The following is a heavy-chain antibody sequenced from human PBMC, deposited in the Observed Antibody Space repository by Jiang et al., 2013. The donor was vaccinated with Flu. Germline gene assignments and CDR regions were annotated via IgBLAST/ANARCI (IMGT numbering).Heavy chain of an antibody. V-gene: IGHV1-46*01. Sequence: GAEVKKPGASVKVSCKASGYTLTSYYMHWVRQAPGQGLEWMGIINPSGGSTTYAQKFQGRVTMTRDTSTSTVYMELSSLRSEDTAVYYCARGEYYDNSDYPISGPINYWGQGTLVTVSS. J-gene: IGHJ4*02. CDR1: GYTLTSYY. CDR2: INPSGGST. CDR3: ARGEYYDNSDYPISGPINY. D-gene: IGHD3-22*01.